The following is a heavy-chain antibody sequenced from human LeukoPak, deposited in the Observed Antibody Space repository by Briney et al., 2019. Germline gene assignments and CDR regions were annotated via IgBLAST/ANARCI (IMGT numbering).Heavy chain of an antibody. V-gene: IGHV4-39*07. D-gene: IGHD2-21*02. CDR1: GGSISSSSYY. CDR2: IYYSRST. J-gene: IGHJ3*02. CDR3: ARGEGLLDAFDI. Sequence: SETLSLTCTVSGGSISSSSYYWGWICQPPGKALEWIGSIYYSRSTYYNPSLKSRVTISVDTSKNQFSLKLSSVTAADTAVYYCARGEGLLDAFDIWGQGTMVTVSS.